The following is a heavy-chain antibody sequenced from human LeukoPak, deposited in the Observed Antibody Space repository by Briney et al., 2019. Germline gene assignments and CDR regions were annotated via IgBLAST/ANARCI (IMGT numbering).Heavy chain of an antibody. CDR1: GFTFSSYA. J-gene: IGHJ6*02. CDR2: ISGSGGST. CDR3: AKVIRLGELLGAYYYYGMDV. V-gene: IGHV3-23*01. D-gene: IGHD1-26*01. Sequence: GGSLRLSCAASGFTFSSYAMSWVRLAPGKGLEWVSAISGSGGSTYYADSVKGRFTISRDNSKNTLYLQMSSLRAEDTAVYYCAKVIRLGELLGAYYYYGMDVWGQGTTVTVSS.